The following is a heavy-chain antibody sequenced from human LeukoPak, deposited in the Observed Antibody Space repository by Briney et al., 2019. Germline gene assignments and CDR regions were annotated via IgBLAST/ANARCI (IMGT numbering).Heavy chain of an antibody. CDR3: ARLGSSWSSDY. D-gene: IGHD6-13*01. Sequence: GTSLRLSCAASGFTFTSYGMHWVRQAPGKGLEWVALIWYDGRKEYYADSVKGRFTISRDDSRNTLHLQMNGLRAEDTAVYYCARLGSSWSSDYWGQGTLVTVSS. V-gene: IGHV3-33*01. CDR2: IWYDGRKE. CDR1: GFTFTSYG. J-gene: IGHJ4*02.